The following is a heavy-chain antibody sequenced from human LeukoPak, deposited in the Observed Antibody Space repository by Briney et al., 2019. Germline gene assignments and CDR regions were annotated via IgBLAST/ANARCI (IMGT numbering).Heavy chain of an antibody. D-gene: IGHD6-19*01. V-gene: IGHV3-48*03. Sequence: GGSLRLSCAASGFTFSSYEMNWVRQAPGKGQEWVSYISSSSSTIYYADSVKGRFTISRDNAKNSLYLQMNSLRAEDTAVYYCASGLVAGNFDYWGQGTLVTVSS. J-gene: IGHJ4*02. CDR3: ASGLVAGNFDY. CDR2: ISSSSSTI. CDR1: GFTFSSYE.